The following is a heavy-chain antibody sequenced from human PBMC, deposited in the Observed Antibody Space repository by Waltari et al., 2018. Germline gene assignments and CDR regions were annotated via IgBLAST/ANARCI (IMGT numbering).Heavy chain of an antibody. CDR3: ARGRYYDYVWGSYRLYYFDY. J-gene: IGHJ4*02. V-gene: IGHV4-38-2*01. Sequence: QVQLQESGPGLVKPSETLSLTCAVSGYSISSGYYWGWIRPPPGQGLEWIGSIYHSGGTYYNPSLKSRVTISVDTSKNQFSLKLSSVTAADTAVYYCARGRYYDYVWGSYRLYYFDYWGQGTLVTVSS. D-gene: IGHD3-16*02. CDR2: IYHSGGT. CDR1: GYSISSGYY.